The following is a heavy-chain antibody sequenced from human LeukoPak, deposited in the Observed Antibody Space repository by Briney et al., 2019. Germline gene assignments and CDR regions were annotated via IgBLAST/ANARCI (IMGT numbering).Heavy chain of an antibody. CDR3: AREARAGSYYYYMDV. Sequence: PSETLSLTCTVSGGSISSYYWSWIRQPPGKGLEWIGYIYYSGSTNYNPSLKSRVTISVDTSKNQFSLKLSSVTAADTAVYYCAREARAGSYYYYMDVWGKGTTVTISS. CDR1: GGSISSYY. CDR2: IYYSGST. V-gene: IGHV4-59*01. J-gene: IGHJ6*03. D-gene: IGHD6-19*01.